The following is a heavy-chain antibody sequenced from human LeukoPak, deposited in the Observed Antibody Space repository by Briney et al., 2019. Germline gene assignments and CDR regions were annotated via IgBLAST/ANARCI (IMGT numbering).Heavy chain of an antibody. V-gene: IGHV1-2*02. CDR1: GYTFTGYY. CDR3: ARGSRCCSSTSCWEFDY. J-gene: IGHJ4*02. CDR2: INPNSGGT. Sequence: ASVKVSCKASGYTFTGYYMHWVRQAPGQGLEWMGWINPNSGGTNYAQKFQGRVTMTRDTSISTAYMELSRLRSDDTAVYYCARGSRCCSSTSCWEFDYWGQGTLVTVSS. D-gene: IGHD2-2*01.